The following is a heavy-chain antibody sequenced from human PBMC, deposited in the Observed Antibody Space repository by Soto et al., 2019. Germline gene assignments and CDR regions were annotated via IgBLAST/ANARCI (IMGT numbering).Heavy chain of an antibody. V-gene: IGHV3-33*01. J-gene: IGHJ6*02. Sequence: GGSLRLSCAASGFTFSSYGMHWVRQAPGKGLEWVAVIWYDGSNKYYADSVKGRFTISRDNSKNTLYLQMNSLRAEDTAVYYCARVVDSMYYGMDVWGQGTTVTVSS. CDR2: IWYDGSNK. D-gene: IGHD3-22*01. CDR3: ARVVDSMYYGMDV. CDR1: GFTFSSYG.